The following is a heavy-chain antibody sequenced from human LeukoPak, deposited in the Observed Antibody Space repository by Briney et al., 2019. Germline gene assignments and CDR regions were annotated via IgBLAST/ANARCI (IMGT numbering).Heavy chain of an antibody. CDR2: IYYSGST. CDR1: GGSISSSSYY. D-gene: IGHD6-13*01. J-gene: IGHJ4*02. V-gene: IGHV4-39*07. CDR3: ARGRGQQLGNFDY. Sequence: SETLSLTCTVSGGSISSSSYYWGWLRQPPGKGLEWLGSIYYSGSTYYNPSLKSRVTMSVDTSKNQFSLKLSSVTAADTAVYYCARGRGQQLGNFDYWGQGTLVTVSS.